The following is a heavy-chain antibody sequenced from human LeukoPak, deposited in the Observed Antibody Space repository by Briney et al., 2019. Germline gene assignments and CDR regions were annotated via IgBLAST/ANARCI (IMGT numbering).Heavy chain of an antibody. CDR3: ARAARAGAQYFDW. Sequence: GGSLRLSCAASGFTFSSYSMNWVRQAPGKGLEWVSYISSSSSTIYYADSVKGRFTISRDNAKNSLYLQMNSLRVEDTAVYYCARAARAGAQYFDWWGQGVLVTVSS. CDR1: GFTFSSYS. CDR2: ISSSSSTI. D-gene: IGHD2/OR15-2a*01. J-gene: IGHJ4*02. V-gene: IGHV3-48*01.